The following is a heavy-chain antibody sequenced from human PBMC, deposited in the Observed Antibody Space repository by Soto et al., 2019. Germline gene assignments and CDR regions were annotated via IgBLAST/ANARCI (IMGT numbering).Heavy chain of an antibody. CDR2: INPSGGST. V-gene: IGHV1-46*03. CDR1: GYTFTSYY. Sequence: ASVKVSCKASGYTFTSYYMHWVRQAPGQGLEWMGIINPSGGSTSYAQKFQGRVTMTRDTSTSTVYMELSSLRSEDTAVYYCARAPGYGSGSYYARMDVWGQRTTVTVSS. D-gene: IGHD3-10*01. CDR3: ARAPGYGSGSYYARMDV. J-gene: IGHJ6*02.